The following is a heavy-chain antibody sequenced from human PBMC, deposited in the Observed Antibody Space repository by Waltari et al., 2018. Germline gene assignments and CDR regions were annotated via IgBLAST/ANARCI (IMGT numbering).Heavy chain of an antibody. J-gene: IGHJ4*02. V-gene: IGHV3-30*18. CDR2: ISYDGSNK. CDR1: GFTFSSYG. D-gene: IGHD2-2*01. CDR3: AKEGSNIVVVPAAIFDY. Sequence: QVQLVESGGGVGQPGRSLRLSCAASGFTFSSYGMHWVRPAPGKGLEWVAVISYDGSNKYYADSVKGRFTISRDNSKNTLYLQMNSLRAEDTAVYYCAKEGSNIVVVPAAIFDYWGQGTLVTVSS.